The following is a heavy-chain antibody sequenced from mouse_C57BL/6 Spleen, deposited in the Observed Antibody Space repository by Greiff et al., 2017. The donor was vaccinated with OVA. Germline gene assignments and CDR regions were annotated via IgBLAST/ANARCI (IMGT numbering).Heavy chain of an antibody. CDR3: GKTYFDY. CDR1: GFPFSDYG. CDR2: ISSGSSNI. J-gene: IGHJ2*01. Sequence: EVHLVESGGGLVKPGGSLKLSCEASGFPFSDYGMHWVRQVPEKGLEWVAYISSGSSNIYYEDTVKGRSTLSRDNTKNTLFLQMTRVGSEGTTMYYGGKTYFDYWGQGTTLTVSS. V-gene: IGHV5-17*01.